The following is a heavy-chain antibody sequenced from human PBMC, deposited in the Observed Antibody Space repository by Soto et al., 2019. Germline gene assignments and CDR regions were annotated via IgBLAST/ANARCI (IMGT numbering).Heavy chain of an antibody. J-gene: IGHJ4*02. V-gene: IGHV4-34*01. Sequence: SETLSLTCAVYGGSFSGYYWSWIRQPPGKGLEWIGEINHSGSTNYNPSLKSRVTISVDTSKNQFSLKLSSVTAAYSAVYYCARYLDHYYDSSGYFFDYWGQGTLVTVSS. CDR3: ARYLDHYYDSSGYFFDY. CDR1: GGSFSGYY. CDR2: INHSGST. D-gene: IGHD3-22*01.